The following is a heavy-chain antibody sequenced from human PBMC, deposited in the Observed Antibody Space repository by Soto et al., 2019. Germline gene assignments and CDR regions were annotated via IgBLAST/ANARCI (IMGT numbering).Heavy chain of an antibody. J-gene: IGHJ6*02. CDR3: ASGLTGSSGIYYYYGMDV. CDR1: GYTFTSYA. Sequence: ASVKVSCKASGYTFTSYAMHWVRQAPGQRLEWMGWINAGNGNTKYSQKFQGRVTITRDTSAGTAYMELSSLRSEDTAVYYCASGLTGSSGIYYYYGMDVWGQGTRVTVSS. D-gene: IGHD6-6*01. V-gene: IGHV1-3*01. CDR2: INAGNGNT.